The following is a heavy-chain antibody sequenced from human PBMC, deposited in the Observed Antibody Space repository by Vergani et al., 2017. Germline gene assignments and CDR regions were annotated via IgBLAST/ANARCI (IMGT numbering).Heavy chain of an antibody. CDR1: GGSFSGYY. V-gene: IGHV4-34*11. J-gene: IGHJ3*02. D-gene: IGHD1-26*01. CDR2: IYYSGST. CDR3: AREGTTGSYPDAFDI. Sequence: QVQLQQWGAGLLKPSETLSLTCAVYGGSFSGYYWSWIRQPPGKGLEWIGYIYYSGSTYYNPSLKSRVNISVDTSKNQFSLKLSSVTAADTAVYYCAREGTTGSYPDAFDIWGQGTMVTVSS.